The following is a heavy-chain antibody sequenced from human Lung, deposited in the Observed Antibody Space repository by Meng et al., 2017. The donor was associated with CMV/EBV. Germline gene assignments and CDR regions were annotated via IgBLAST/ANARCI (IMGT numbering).Heavy chain of an antibody. D-gene: IGHD6-19*01. V-gene: IGHV4-4*02. CDR3: ASFPPPGKQWLVTDY. Sequence: QVPLRESGPGVGKPSGTLSLTCAVSGGSISSSNWWSWVRQPPGKGLEWIGEIYHSGSTNYNPSLKSRVTISVDKSKNQFSLKLSSVTAADTAVYYCASFPPPGKQWLVTDYWGQGTLVTVSS. CDR1: GGSISSSNW. J-gene: IGHJ4*02. CDR2: IYHSGST.